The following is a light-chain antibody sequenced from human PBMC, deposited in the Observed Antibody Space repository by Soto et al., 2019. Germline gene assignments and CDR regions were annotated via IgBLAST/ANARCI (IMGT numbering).Light chain of an antibody. J-gene: IGKJ1*01. CDR2: KAS. CDR1: QSISSW. Sequence: DIQMTQSPPTLSASVGDRVTITCRASQSISSWLAWYQQRPGKAPRLLIYKASTLDRGVPSRFSGSGSGTEFTLTTSSLQPDDFATYYCQQYSSYLLTFGQGTKVEIK. V-gene: IGKV1-5*03. CDR3: QQYSSYLLT.